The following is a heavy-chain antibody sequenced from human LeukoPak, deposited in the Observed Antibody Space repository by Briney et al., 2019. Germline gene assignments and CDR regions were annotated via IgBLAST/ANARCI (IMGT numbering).Heavy chain of an antibody. Sequence: ASVNVSCKASGYTFTSHDINWVRQATGQGLEWMGWMNPKSGNTGYAQKFQGRVTMTRDTSISTAYMELSSLKSDDTAVYYCARMDTGGSSSPNWFDPWGQGTLVTVSS. CDR3: ARMDTGGSSSPNWFDP. D-gene: IGHD2-8*02. CDR1: GYTFTSHD. J-gene: IGHJ5*02. CDR2: MNPKSGNT. V-gene: IGHV1-8*01.